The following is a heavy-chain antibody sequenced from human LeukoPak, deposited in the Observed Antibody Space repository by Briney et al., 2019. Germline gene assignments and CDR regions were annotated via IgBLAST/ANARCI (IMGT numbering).Heavy chain of an antibody. CDR1: GGSISSSSYY. CDR3: ARPKYGDHYYYFDY. Sequence: SETLSLTCTVSGGSISSSSYYWGWIRQPPGKGLEWIGSIYYSGSTYYNPSLKSRVTISVDTSKNQFSLKLSSVTAADTAVYYCARPKYGDHYYYFDYWGQGTLVTVSS. V-gene: IGHV4-39*01. CDR2: IYYSGST. J-gene: IGHJ4*02. D-gene: IGHD4-17*01.